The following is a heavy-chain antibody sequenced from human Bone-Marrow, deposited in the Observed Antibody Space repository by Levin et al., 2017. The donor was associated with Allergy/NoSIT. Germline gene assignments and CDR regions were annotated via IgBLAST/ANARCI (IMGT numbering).Heavy chain of an antibody. D-gene: IGHD6-19*01. Sequence: GESLKISCAASGFTFSSYALSWVRQAPGKGLEWVSVMGGNGVTTYYADSVTRRFTISRDNSKNTVYLQMNSLRADDTALYYCAKRGYSSGWSTFDYWGQGTLVTVSS. J-gene: IGHJ4*02. V-gene: IGHV3-23*01. CDR3: AKRGYSSGWSTFDY. CDR1: GFTFSSYA. CDR2: MGGNGVTT.